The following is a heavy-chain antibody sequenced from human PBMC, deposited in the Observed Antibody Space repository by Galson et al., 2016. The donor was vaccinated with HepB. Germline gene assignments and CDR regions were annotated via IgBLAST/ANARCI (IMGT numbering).Heavy chain of an antibody. CDR2: TSDNGRNK. J-gene: IGHJ4*02. CDR1: GFTFSWYG. D-gene: IGHD2/OR15-2a*01. CDR3: AKRHEYCPPVGCSVDY. V-gene: IGHV3-30*18. Sequence: SLRLSCAASGFTFSWYGMHWVRQAPGKGLEWLAVTSDNGRNKHYGDSVKGRFTISRDNSNNMLFLQMNSLRADDTAVYYCAKRHEYCPPVGCSVDYWGQGTRVSVSS.